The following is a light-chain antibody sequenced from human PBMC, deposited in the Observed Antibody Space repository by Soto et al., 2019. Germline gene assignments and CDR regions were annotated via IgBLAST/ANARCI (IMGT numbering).Light chain of an antibody. CDR3: QQYSSSPIT. J-gene: IGKJ5*01. V-gene: IGKV3-20*01. Sequence: EVVLTQSPGTLSLSPGERATLSCRASPSIGSSYLAWYQQKPGQAPRLLIYGASSRATGIPDRFSGGGSGTGFSLTISRLDPEDFAVYYCQQYSSSPITFGQGTRLEI. CDR2: GAS. CDR1: PSIGSSY.